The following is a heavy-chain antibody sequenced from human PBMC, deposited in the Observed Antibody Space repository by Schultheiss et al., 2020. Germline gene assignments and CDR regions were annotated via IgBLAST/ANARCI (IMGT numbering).Heavy chain of an antibody. CDR3: ARDGVDTAMGYYFDY. Sequence: GGSLRLSCAASGFTFSSYAMHWVRQAPGKGLEWVAVISYDGSNKYYADSVKGRFTISRDNSKNTLYLQMNSLRAEDTAVYYCARDGVDTAMGYYFDYWGQGTLVTGSS. CDR1: GFTFSSYA. J-gene: IGHJ4*02. V-gene: IGHV3-30-3*01. CDR2: ISYDGSNK. D-gene: IGHD5-18*01.